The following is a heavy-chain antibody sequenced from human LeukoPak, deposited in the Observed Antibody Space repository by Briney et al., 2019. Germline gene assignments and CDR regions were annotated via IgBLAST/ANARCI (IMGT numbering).Heavy chain of an antibody. CDR1: HGSISSYY. Sequence: PSETLSLTCTVAHGSISSYYWSWIRHPPGNGLEWNGYIYYRRNTNYNPSLTTRAHISVQTSKKQCSLKLDSVTAADTAMYYCARDWDGSSYRWFYTWGHGTLVTVSS. J-gene: IGHJ5*01. CDR3: ARDWDGSSYRWFYT. CDR2: IYYRRNT. D-gene: IGHD3-16*02. V-gene: IGHV4-59*01.